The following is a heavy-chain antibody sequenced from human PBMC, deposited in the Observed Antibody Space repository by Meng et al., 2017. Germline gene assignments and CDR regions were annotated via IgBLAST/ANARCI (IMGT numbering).Heavy chain of an antibody. V-gene: IGHV3-30*01. CDR3: ARSQITYYDILTGYYSFRGLDY. D-gene: IGHD3-9*01. Sequence: GESLKISCAASGFTFSSYAMHWVRQAPGKGLEWVAVISYDGSNKYYADSVKGRFTISRDNSKNTLYLQMNSLRAEDTAVYYCARSQITYYDILTGYYSFRGLDYWGQGTLVT. CDR1: GFTFSSYA. CDR2: ISYDGSNK. J-gene: IGHJ4*02.